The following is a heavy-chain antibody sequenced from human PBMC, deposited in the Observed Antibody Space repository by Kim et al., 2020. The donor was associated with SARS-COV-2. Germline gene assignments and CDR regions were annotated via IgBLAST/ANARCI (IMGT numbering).Heavy chain of an antibody. D-gene: IGHD3-22*01. CDR2: ISGSGGST. J-gene: IGHJ4*02. CDR3: AKEAYYYDSRAELPTATYYFDY. CDR1: GFTFSSYA. V-gene: IGHV3-23*01. Sequence: GGSLRLSCAASGFTFSSYAMSWVRQAPGKGLEWVSAISGSGGSTYYADSVKGRFTISRDNSKNTLYLQMNSLRAEDTAVYYCAKEAYYYDSRAELPTATYYFDYWGQGTLVTVSS.